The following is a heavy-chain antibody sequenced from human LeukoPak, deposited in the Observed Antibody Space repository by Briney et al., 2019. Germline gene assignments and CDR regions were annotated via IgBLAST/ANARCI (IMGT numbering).Heavy chain of an antibody. V-gene: IGHV4-31*03. D-gene: IGHD3-22*01. J-gene: IGHJ4*02. CDR1: GDSINSGGYY. CDR2: IYYSGTT. Sequence: PSQTLSLTCTVSGDSINSGGYYWTWIRQPPGKGLEWIGYIYYSGTTYCNPSLKSRVTISVDTSKNQFSLNLSSLTAADTAVYYCARGGYDSSGSSVYYFDYWGQGTLVTVSS. CDR3: ARGGYDSSGSSVYYFDY.